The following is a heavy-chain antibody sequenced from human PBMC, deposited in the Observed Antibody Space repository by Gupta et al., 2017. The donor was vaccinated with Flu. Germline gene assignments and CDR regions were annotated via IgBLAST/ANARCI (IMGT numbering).Heavy chain of an antibody. J-gene: IGHJ4*02. V-gene: IGHV3-48*03. CDR1: GFTFSSYE. CDR3: ARGHWDS. CDR2: ISRTAVT. Sequence: EVQLVEAGGGLVQPGGSLRLYCSASGFTFSSYEFSWVRLAPGKGLEWVSYISRTAVTDYTDSVKGRFTISRDNSKNSVYLQMNNLRAEDTAFYYGARGHWDSWGQGTLVTVSS.